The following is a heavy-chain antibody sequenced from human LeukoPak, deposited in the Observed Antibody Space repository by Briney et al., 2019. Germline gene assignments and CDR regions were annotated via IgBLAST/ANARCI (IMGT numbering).Heavy chain of an antibody. Sequence: PSETLSLTCTVSGGSISSYYWSWIRQPPGKGLEWIGYIYYSGSTNYNPSLKSRVTISVDTSKNQFSLKLSSVTAADTAVYYCARPIALLVAGATPDAFDIWGKGTTVTVSS. V-gene: IGHV4-59*12. CDR1: GGSISSYY. D-gene: IGHD1-26*01. CDR2: IYYSGST. J-gene: IGHJ3*02. CDR3: ARPIALLVAGATPDAFDI.